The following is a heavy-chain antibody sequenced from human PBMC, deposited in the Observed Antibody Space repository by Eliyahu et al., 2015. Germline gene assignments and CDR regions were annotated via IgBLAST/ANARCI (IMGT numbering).Heavy chain of an antibody. Sequence: HLELQESGPGPVRPSETLSLTCDVSDGSISSXXHYXVWVRQPPGKGLEWIGSIFYSGTTYYNPSLKSRVTISADTSKNQFSLRLISMTAADTAVYYCARHEGYGGCTGGSCYSAYDHWGQGILITVSS. V-gene: IGHV4-39*01. D-gene: IGHD2-15*01. CDR3: ARHEGYGGCTGGSCYSAYDH. J-gene: IGHJ4*02. CDR1: DGSISSXXHY. CDR2: IFYSGTT.